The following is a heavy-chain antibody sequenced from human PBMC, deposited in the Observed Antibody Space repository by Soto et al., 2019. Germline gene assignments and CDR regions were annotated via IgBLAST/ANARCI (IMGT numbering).Heavy chain of an antibody. CDR3: AIFGSQDPDAFDI. CDR1: GYTFTSYY. V-gene: IGHV1-46*01. CDR2: INPSGGST. J-gene: IGHJ3*02. D-gene: IGHD2-15*01. Sequence: VKVSCKASGYTFTSYYMHWVRQAPGQGLEWMGIINPSGGSTSYAQKFQGRVTMTRDTSTSTVYMELSSLRSEDTAVYYCAIFGSQDPDAFDIWGQGTMVTVSS.